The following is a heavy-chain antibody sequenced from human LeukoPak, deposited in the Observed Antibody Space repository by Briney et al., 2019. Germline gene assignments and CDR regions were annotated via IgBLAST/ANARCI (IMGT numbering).Heavy chain of an antibody. CDR3: ARDHNFRDYYDSSAYLNWLDP. J-gene: IGHJ5*02. V-gene: IGHV3-13*01. CDR2: IGTAGDT. Sequence: GSLRLSCAASGFTFSSYDMHWVRQATGKGLEWVSAIGTAGDTYYPGSVKGRFTISRENAKNSLYLQMNSLRAEDTAVYYCARDHNFRDYYDSSAYLNWLDPWGQGTLVTVSS. CDR1: GFTFSSYD. D-gene: IGHD3-22*01.